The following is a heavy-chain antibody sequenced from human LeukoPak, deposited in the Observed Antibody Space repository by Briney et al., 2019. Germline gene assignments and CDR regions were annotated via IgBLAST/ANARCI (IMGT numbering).Heavy chain of an antibody. CDR1: GYTLTSFA. D-gene: IGHD1-26*01. J-gene: IGHJ4*02. CDR2: LNAANGNS. V-gene: IGHV1-3*01. Sequence: ASVKVSCKASGYTLTSFAMHWVRQAPGHRLEWMGRLNAANGNSQYSQKFQDRVTITSDASANTAFMELSSLRSDDTAVYYCARVGQVGAMSHWGQGTLVTVSS. CDR3: ARVGQVGAMSH.